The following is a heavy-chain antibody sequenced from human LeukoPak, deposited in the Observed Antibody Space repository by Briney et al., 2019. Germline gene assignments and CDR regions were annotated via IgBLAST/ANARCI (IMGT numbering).Heavy chain of an antibody. CDR2: IKQDGSEK. CDR3: ARAQYGSGRRYYFDY. CDR1: GFTFSSYW. J-gene: IGHJ4*02. Sequence: GGSLRLTCAASGFTFSSYWMSWVRQAPGKGLEWVANIKQDGSEKYYVDSVKGRFTISRDNAKNSLYLQMNSLRAEDTAVYYCARAQYGSGRRYYFDYWGQGTLVTVSS. V-gene: IGHV3-7*01. D-gene: IGHD3-10*01.